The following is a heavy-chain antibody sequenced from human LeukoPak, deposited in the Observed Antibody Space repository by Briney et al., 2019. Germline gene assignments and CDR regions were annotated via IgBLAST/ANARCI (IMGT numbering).Heavy chain of an antibody. CDR3: ARDRIAAAGGVAFDI. J-gene: IGHJ3*02. CDR1: GGSISSGGYS. D-gene: IGHD6-13*01. CDR2: IYHSGST. Sequence: KPSETLSLTCAVSGGSISSGGYSWSWIRQPPGKGPEWIGYIYHSGSTYYNPSLRSRVTISVDRSKNQFSLKLSSVTAADTAVYYCARDRIAAAGGVAFDIWGQGTMVTVSS. V-gene: IGHV4-30-2*01.